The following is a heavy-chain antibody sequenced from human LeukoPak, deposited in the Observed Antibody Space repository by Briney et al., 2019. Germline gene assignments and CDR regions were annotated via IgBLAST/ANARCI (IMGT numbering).Heavy chain of an antibody. CDR2: ISPSSGDT. Sequence: RASVKVSCKASGYTFTGHYMHWVRQAPGQGLEGMGWISPSSGDTDYSHRMQGRGTMTRDTSISTAYMEMSRLRSDDTAVYYCARAAIAVAGDYHYHYMDVWGKGTTVTVSS. V-gene: IGHV1-2*02. J-gene: IGHJ6*03. CDR3: ARAAIAVAGDYHYHYMDV. CDR1: GYTFTGHY. D-gene: IGHD6-19*01.